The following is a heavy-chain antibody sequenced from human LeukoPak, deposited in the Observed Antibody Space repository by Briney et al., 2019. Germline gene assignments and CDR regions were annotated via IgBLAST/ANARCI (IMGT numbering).Heavy chain of an antibody. D-gene: IGHD6-19*01. CDR1: GFTFNSYA. CDR2: ISGSGGST. J-gene: IGHJ3*02. V-gene: IGHV3-23*01. CDR3: AKGSCGWMGDAFDI. Sequence: GGSLRLSCAASGFTFNSYAMSWVRQAPGKGLEWVSAISGSGGSTYYADSVKGRFTTSRDNSKNTLYLQMNILRAEDTAVYYCAKGSCGWMGDAFDIWGQGTMVTVSS.